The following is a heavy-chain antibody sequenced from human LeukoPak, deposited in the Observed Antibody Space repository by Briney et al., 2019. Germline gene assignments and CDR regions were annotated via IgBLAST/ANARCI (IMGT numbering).Heavy chain of an antibody. CDR1: GFTVSSNY. CDR2: IYSGGST. J-gene: IGHJ4*02. CDR3: ARDSRIVATIDDY. Sequence: GGSLRLSCAASGFTVSSNYMSWVRQAPGKGLEWVSVIYSGGSTYYADSMKGRFTISRDNSKNTLYLQMNSLRAEDTAVYYCARDSRIVATIDDYWGQGTLVTVSS. D-gene: IGHD5-12*01. V-gene: IGHV3-66*01.